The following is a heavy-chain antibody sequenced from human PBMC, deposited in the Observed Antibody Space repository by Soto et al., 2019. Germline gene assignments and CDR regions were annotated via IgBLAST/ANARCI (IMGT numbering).Heavy chain of an antibody. Sequence: QVQLQESGPGLVKPSGTLSLTCGVFGGSISNSNWWTWVRQPPGKGLEWIGEIYHTGSTNYNSSLMSRVTISLDKPNNQFSLKLSSVTAADMAVYYCDHRTIVGAAIWGQGTLVTVAS. CDR1: GGSISNSNW. CDR3: DHRTIVGAAI. V-gene: IGHV4-4*02. D-gene: IGHD1-26*01. CDR2: IYHTGST. J-gene: IGHJ4*02.